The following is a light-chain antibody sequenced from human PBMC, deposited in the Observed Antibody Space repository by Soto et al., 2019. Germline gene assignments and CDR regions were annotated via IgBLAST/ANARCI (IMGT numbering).Light chain of an antibody. CDR2: EVN. J-gene: IGLJ3*02. V-gene: IGLV2-14*01. Sequence: QSALTQPASVSGSPGQSITIPCTGTSSDVGGSNYVSWYQQHPVKAPKLMIYEVNNRPSGVSNRFSGSKSGNTASLTISGLQAEDEADYYCSSYTSSSTVVFGGGTQLTVL. CDR3: SSYTSSSTVV. CDR1: SSDVGGSNY.